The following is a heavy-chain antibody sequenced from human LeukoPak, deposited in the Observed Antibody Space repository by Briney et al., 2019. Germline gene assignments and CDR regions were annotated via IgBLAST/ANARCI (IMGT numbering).Heavy chain of an antibody. V-gene: IGHV3-30-3*01. CDR1: GFTFSSYA. D-gene: IGHD6-19*01. CDR2: ISHDGTYT. Sequence: GRPLRLSCAASGFTFSSYAMHWVRQAPGKGLEWVALISHDGTYTYYADSVKGQFTISRDNSKDTLFLHMDSLRVEDTAAYYCARDRSSGTFYFDFWGQGTLVTVSS. J-gene: IGHJ4*02. CDR3: ARDRSSGTFYFDF.